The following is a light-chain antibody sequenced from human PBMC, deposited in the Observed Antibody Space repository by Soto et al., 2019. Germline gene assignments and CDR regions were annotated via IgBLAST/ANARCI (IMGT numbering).Light chain of an antibody. Sequence: EIVLTQSPGTLSLSPGERAALSCRASQSVSSSYLAWYQQKPGQAPRLLIYGASSRATGIPDRFSGSGSGKDFTLTISRLEPEDFAVYYWQQYGSSPWTFGQGTKVDIK. V-gene: IGKV3-20*01. CDR3: QQYGSSPWT. CDR2: GAS. CDR1: QSVSSSY. J-gene: IGKJ1*01.